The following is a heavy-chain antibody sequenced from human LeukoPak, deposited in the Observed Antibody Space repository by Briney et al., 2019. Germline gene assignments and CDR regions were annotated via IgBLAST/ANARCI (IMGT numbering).Heavy chain of an antibody. D-gene: IGHD2-2*01. Sequence: SETLSLTCTVSGGSISSYYWSWIRQPPGKGLEWIGYIYTSGSTNYNPSLKSRATISVDTSKNQFSLKLSSVTAADTAVYYCARHRPPYNRYCSSTSCPGTNWFDPWGQGTLVTVSS. CDR1: GGSISSYY. V-gene: IGHV4-4*09. J-gene: IGHJ5*02. CDR3: ARHRPPYNRYCSSTSCPGTNWFDP. CDR2: IYTSGST.